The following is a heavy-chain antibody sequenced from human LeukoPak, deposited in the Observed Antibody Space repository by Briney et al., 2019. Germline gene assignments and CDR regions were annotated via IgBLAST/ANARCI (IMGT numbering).Heavy chain of an antibody. CDR1: GFIVSSDY. CDR3: ARGSRGVMVDY. CDR2: IYTDGST. D-gene: IGHD3-16*01. Sequence: GGSLRLSCAASGFIVSSDYMNWVRQAPGKGLEWVSAIYTDGSTHYADSVKGRFTISRDNSKNTLYLQMDSLRAEDTAVYYCARGSRGVMVDYWGQGTLVTVSS. J-gene: IGHJ4*02. V-gene: IGHV3-53*01.